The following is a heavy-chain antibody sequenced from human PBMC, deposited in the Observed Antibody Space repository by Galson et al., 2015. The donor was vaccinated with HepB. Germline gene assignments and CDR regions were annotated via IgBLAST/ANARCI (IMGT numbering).Heavy chain of an antibody. CDR2: IYYSGTT. J-gene: IGHJ4*02. Sequence: LSLTCTVSGGSISSSSYYWGWIRQPPGKGLEWIGIIYYSGTTYYNPSLKSRVIISVDTSKNQFSLKMSSVTAADTAVYYCARARGPYYYGSGSHEIDYWGQGTLVTVSS. V-gene: IGHV4-39*07. CDR3: ARARGPYYYGSGSHEIDY. CDR1: GGSISSSSYY. D-gene: IGHD3-10*01.